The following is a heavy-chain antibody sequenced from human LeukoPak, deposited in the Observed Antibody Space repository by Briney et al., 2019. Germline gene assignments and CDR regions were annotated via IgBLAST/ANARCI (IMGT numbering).Heavy chain of an antibody. J-gene: IGHJ4*02. D-gene: IGHD2-15*01. CDR3: ARDLYCSGGSCYLLDY. CDR1: GGSFSGYY. CDR2: IYYSGST. V-gene: IGHV4-34*01. Sequence: PSETLSLTCAVYGGSFSGYYWSWIRQPPGKGLEWIGSIYYSGSTYYNPSLKSRVTISVDTSKNQFSLKLSSVTAADTAVYYCARDLYCSGGSCYLLDYWGQGTLVTVSS.